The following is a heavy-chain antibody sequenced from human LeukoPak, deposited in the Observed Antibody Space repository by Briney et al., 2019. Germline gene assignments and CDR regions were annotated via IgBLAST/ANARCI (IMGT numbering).Heavy chain of an antibody. CDR1: GGSISTNNYY. V-gene: IGHV4-61*01. CDR2: IYYSGST. Sequence: SETLSLTCTVSGGSISTNNYYWRWIRQPPGKGLEWIGYIYYSGSTNYNPSLKGRVTISVDTSKNQFSLKLSSVTAADTAVYYCARSTTSRYCSGGSCYSNAFDIWGQGTMVTVSS. J-gene: IGHJ3*02. D-gene: IGHD2-15*01. CDR3: ARSTTSRYCSGGSCYSNAFDI.